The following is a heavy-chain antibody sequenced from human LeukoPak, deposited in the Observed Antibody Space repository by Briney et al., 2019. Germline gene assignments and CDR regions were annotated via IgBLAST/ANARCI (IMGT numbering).Heavy chain of an antibody. J-gene: IGHJ4*02. V-gene: IGHV4-39*07. CDR3: ARAGQYNWNYVRVYFDY. Sequence: PSETLSLTCTVSGGSISSSSYYWGWIRQPPGKGLEWIGSIYYSGSTYYNPSLKSRVTISVDTSKNQFSLKLSSVTAADTAVYYCARAGQYNWNYVRVYFDYWGQGTLVTVSS. CDR1: GGSISSSSYY. CDR2: IYYSGST. D-gene: IGHD1-7*01.